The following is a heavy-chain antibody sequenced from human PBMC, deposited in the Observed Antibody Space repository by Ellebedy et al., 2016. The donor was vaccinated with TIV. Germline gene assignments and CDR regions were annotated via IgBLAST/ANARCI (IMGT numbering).Heavy chain of an antibody. CDR3: SRDVPFGGGSLRPGRDY. CDR1: GYIFSSFG. V-gene: IGHV1-18*04. Sequence: AASVKVSCKASGYIFSSFGMSWVRQAPGQGLEWMGWISAYNGNTDFAQKFRDRVTMITDTSTATAYMELRSLRTEDTAVYFCSRDVPFGGGSLRPGRDYWGQGTLFIVSS. CDR2: ISAYNGNT. J-gene: IGHJ4*02. D-gene: IGHD3-10*01.